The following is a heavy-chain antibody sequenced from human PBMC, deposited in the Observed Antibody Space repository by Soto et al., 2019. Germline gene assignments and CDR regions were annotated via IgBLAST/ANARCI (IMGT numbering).Heavy chain of an antibody. Sequence: QVQLVQSGAEVKKPGSSVKVSCKASGGTFSSYAISWVRPAPGQGLELMGGIIPIFGTANYAQKFQGRVTITADESTSTAYRELSSLRSEDTAVYYCARGGTAVAGNELYDYWGQGTLVTVSS. J-gene: IGHJ4*02. CDR1: GGTFSSYA. D-gene: IGHD6-19*01. CDR3: ARGGTAVAGNELYDY. CDR2: IIPIFGTA. V-gene: IGHV1-69*01.